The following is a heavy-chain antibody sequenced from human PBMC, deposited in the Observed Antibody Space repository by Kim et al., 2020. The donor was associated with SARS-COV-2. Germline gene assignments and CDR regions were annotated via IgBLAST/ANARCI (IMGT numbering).Heavy chain of an antibody. CDR3: VKDFSSWYYFDY. D-gene: IGHD6-13*01. V-gene: IGHV3-64D*06. Sequence: GGSLRLSCSASGFTFSTFPMHWVRQAPGKGLEYVSTIDSNGGTTYYADSVKDRFTISRDNSKNTLYLQMSSLRAEDTAVYYCVKDFSSWYYFDYWGQGTLVTVSS. J-gene: IGHJ4*02. CDR2: IDSNGGTT. CDR1: GFTFSTFP.